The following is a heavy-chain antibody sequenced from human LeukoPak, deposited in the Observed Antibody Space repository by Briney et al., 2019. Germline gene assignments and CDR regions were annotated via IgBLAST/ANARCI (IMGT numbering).Heavy chain of an antibody. J-gene: IGHJ4*02. Sequence: GGSLRLSCAASGFTFSSYGMHWVRRAPGKGLEWVALIWYDGSNKNYADSVKGRFTISRDNSKNTLDLQMNSLRAEDTAVYYCARMGGYSGYDFGYWGQGTLVTVSS. CDR1: GFTFSSYG. D-gene: IGHD5-12*01. V-gene: IGHV3-33*01. CDR3: ARMGGYSGYDFGY. CDR2: IWYDGSNK.